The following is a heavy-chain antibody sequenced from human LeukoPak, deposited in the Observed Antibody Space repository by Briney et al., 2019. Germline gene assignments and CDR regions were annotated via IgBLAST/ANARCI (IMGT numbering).Heavy chain of an antibody. D-gene: IGHD6-19*01. CDR2: IYYSGST. J-gene: IGHJ4*02. CDR3: ARARSSGWYGY. Sequence: SETLSLTCTVSGGSISSSSYYWGWIRQPPGKGLEWIGSIYYSGSTYYNPSLKSRVTISVDTSKNQFSLKLSSVTAADTAVYYCARARSSGWYGYWGQGTLVTVSS. V-gene: IGHV4-39*07. CDR1: GGSISSSSYY.